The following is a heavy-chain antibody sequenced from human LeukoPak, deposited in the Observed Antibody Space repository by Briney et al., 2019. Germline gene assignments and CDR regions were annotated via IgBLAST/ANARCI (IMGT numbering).Heavy chain of an antibody. V-gene: IGHV1-2*02. CDR3: ARVRDWNYVPPDP. Sequence: ASVKVSCKASGYTFTGYYMHWVRRAPGQGLEWMGWINPNSGGTNYAQKFQDRVTMTRDTSISTAYMELSRLRSDDTAVYYCARVRDWNYVPPDPWGQGTLVTVSS. D-gene: IGHD1-7*01. CDR1: GYTFTGYY. J-gene: IGHJ5*02. CDR2: INPNSGGT.